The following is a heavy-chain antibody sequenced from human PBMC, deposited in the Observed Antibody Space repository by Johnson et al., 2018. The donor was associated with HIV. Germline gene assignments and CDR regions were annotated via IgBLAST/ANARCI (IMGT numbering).Heavy chain of an antibody. CDR3: AKTGGGAALDS. Sequence: QVQLVESGGDMAQPGWSLRLSCPASGFNFTIYGMHWVRQAPGKGLELVAILWYDGTTAFYADSVKGRFTISRDTSKKMLYLQMNSLRVDDTAVYYCAKTGGGAALDSWGQGTMVTVSS. CDR1: GFNFTIYG. V-gene: IGHV3-33*03. D-gene: IGHD3-16*01. CDR2: LWYDGTTA. J-gene: IGHJ3*02.